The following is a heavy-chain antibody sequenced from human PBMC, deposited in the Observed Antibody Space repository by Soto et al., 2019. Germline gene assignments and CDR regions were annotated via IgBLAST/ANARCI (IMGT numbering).Heavy chain of an antibody. D-gene: IGHD3-10*01. CDR2: IYYSGST. Sequence: SETLSLTCTVSGGSISSYYWSWIRQPPGKGLEWIGYIYYSGSTNYNPSLKSRVTISVDTSKNQFSLKLSSVTAADTAVYYCARHQSYYYGSSHYYYYMDVWGKGTTVT. J-gene: IGHJ6*03. V-gene: IGHV4-59*08. CDR1: GGSISSYY. CDR3: ARHQSYYYGSSHYYYYMDV.